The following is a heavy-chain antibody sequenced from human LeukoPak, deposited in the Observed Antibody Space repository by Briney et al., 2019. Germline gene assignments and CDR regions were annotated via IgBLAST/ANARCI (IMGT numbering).Heavy chain of an antibody. Sequence: ASVKVSCKASGGTFSCYAISWVRQAPGQGLEWMGGIIPIFGTANYAQKFQGRVTITADESTSTAYMELSSLRSEDTAVYYCARVAAAAPRKGYFDLWGRGTLVTVSS. J-gene: IGHJ2*01. V-gene: IGHV1-69*13. CDR2: IIPIFGTA. D-gene: IGHD6-13*01. CDR3: ARVAAAAPRKGYFDL. CDR1: GGTFSCYA.